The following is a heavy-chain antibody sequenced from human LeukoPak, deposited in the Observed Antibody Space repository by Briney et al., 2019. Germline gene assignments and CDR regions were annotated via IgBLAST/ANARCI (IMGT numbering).Heavy chain of an antibody. V-gene: IGHV4-39*01. CDR1: GGSIRYSSYY. D-gene: IGHD3-3*01. J-gene: IGHJ4*02. CDR3: ARLNNEFWY. CDR2: VYYSGST. Sequence: SETLSLTCTVSGGSIRYSSYYWGWIRQPPGKGLEWIGSVYYSGSTYSNPSLKSRVTISVDTSKNQFSLKLSSVTAADTTVYYCARLNNEFWYWGQGTLVTVSS.